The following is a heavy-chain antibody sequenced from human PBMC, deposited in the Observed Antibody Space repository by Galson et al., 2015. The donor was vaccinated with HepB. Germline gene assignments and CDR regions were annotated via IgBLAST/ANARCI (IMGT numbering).Heavy chain of an antibody. CDR2: ISGSGGRT. V-gene: IGHV3-23*01. CDR1: GFTFSSYA. CDR3: AKGWSAVFYDKDV. Sequence: SLRLSCAASGFTFSSYAINWVRQAPGKGLEWVSSISGSGGRTHYADSVKGRFTISRDNSKNTLYLQMNSLRAEDTAVYYCAKGWSAVFYDKDVWGQGTTVIVSS. D-gene: IGHD2-8*01. J-gene: IGHJ6*02.